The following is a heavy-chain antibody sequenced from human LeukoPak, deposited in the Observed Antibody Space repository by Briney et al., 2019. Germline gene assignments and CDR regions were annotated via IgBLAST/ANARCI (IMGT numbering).Heavy chain of an antibody. CDR2: ISYDGSNK. V-gene: IGHV3-30-3*01. CDR3: AREKQQRGFDY. CDR1: GFTFSSYA. Sequence: GRSLRLSCAASGFTFSSYAMHWVRQAPGKGLEWAAVISYDGSNKYYADSVKGRFTISRDNSKNTLYLQMNTLRADDTAVYYCAREKQQRGFDYWGQGTLVTVSS. D-gene: IGHD6-13*01. J-gene: IGHJ4*02.